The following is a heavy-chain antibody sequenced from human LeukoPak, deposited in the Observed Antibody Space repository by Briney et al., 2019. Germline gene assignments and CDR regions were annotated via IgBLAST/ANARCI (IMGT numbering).Heavy chain of an antibody. CDR3: ARDQAVRGVIGSRLGY. V-gene: IGHV3-7*01. J-gene: IGHJ4*02. Sequence: PGGSLRLSCVASGFTFSTYWMSWVRQAPGKGLEWVANIKQDGSEKYYVDSVKGRFTISRDNAKNSLYLQMNSLRAEDTAVYYCARDQAVRGVIGSRLGYWGQGTPVTVSS. CDR1: GFTFSTYW. D-gene: IGHD3-10*01. CDR2: IKQDGSEK.